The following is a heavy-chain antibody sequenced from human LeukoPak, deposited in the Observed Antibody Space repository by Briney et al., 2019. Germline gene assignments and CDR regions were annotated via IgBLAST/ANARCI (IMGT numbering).Heavy chain of an antibody. V-gene: IGHV5-51*01. CDR2: IYPGDSDT. Sequence: GGSLNTSCKGSGYSFTSYWIGWVRPMPGKGLEWMWIIYPGDSDTRYRPSLQGQVTISADKSISTAYLQWSSLKASDAAVYDCARPLIAAAGIGYWGQGTLVTVSS. CDR3: ARPLIAAAGIGY. CDR1: GYSFTSYW. D-gene: IGHD6-13*01. J-gene: IGHJ4*02.